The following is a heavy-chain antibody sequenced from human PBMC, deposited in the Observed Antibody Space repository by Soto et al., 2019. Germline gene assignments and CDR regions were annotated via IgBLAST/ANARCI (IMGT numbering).Heavy chain of an antibody. CDR2: TYHRGST. D-gene: IGHD6-25*01. V-gene: IGHV4-59*01. CDR3: ARIGGYHGPLDY. J-gene: IGHJ4*02. Sequence: SETLSLTCSVSGVSISSYFWSWIRQAPGRGLEWIGYTYHRGSTNYSPSLKSRVAISLDTSENQFSLKVNSVTAADTTVYYCARIGGYHGPLDYWGQGTPVTVSS. CDR1: GVSISSYF.